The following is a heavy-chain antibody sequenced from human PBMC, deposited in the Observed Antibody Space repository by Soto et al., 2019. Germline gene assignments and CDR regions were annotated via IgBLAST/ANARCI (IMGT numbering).Heavy chain of an antibody. CDR3: ARGRPAGIVATAYYYYYYMDV. CDR2: IYYSGST. J-gene: IGHJ6*03. CDR1: GGSISSGGYY. D-gene: IGHD5-12*01. Sequence: QVQLQESGPGLVKPSQTLSLTCTVSGGSISSGGYYWSWIRQHPGKGLEWIGYIYYSGSTYYNPSLKSRVTIPVDTSKNQFSLKLSSVTAADTAVYYCARGRPAGIVATAYYYYYYMDVWGKGTTVTVSS. V-gene: IGHV4-31*03.